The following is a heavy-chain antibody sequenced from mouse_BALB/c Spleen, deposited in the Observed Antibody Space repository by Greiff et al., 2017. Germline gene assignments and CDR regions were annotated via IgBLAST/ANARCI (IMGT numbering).Heavy chain of an antibody. V-gene: IGHV1S34*01. J-gene: IGHJ2*01. D-gene: IGHD2-14*01. CDR2: ISCYNGAT. Sequence: LVKTGASVKISCKASGYSFTGYYMHWVKQSHGKSLEWIGYISCYNGATSYNQKFKGKATFTVDTSSSTAYMQFNSLTSEDSGVYYCARSRYRYDERGYFDYWGQGTTLTVSS. CDR3: ARSRYRYDERGYFDY. CDR1: GYSFTGYY.